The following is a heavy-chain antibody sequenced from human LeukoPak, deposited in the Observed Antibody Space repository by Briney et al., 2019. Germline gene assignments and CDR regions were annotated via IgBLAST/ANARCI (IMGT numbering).Heavy chain of an antibody. CDR1: GFTVSSNY. V-gene: IGHV3-53*04. D-gene: IGHD2-2*01. J-gene: IGHJ6*02. Sequence: GGSLRLSCAASGFTVSSNYMSWVRQAPGKGLEWVSVIYSGGSTYYADSVKARFTISRQNSKNTLDLQMNSLRPEGTAVYYCARDGRYCIITSCYGYYGMDVWGQGTTATVSS. CDR3: ARDGRYCIITSCYGYYGMDV. CDR2: IYSGGST.